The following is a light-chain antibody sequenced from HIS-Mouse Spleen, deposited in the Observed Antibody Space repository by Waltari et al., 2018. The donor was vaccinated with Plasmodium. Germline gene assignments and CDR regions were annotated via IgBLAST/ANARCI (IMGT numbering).Light chain of an antibody. J-gene: IGLJ3*02. CDR1: SGQRSYA. Sequence: QLVLTQSPSASASLGASVKLTCPLSSGQRSYALPCPQPQPEKGPRYLMKLNSDGSHSKGDGIPDRFSGSSSGAERYLTISSLQSEDEADYYCQTWGTGINWVFGGGTKLTVL. CDR3: QTWGTGINWV. V-gene: IGLV4-69*01. CDR2: LNSDGSH.